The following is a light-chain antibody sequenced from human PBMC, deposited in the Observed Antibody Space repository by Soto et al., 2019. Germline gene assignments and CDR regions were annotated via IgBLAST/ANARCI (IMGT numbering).Light chain of an antibody. CDR1: KIVLFTPNNRNY. CDR3: QQFYTTPVT. J-gene: IGKJ4*01. Sequence: DIVMTQSPDSLAVSLGERATINCKSSKIVLFTPNNRNYLVWYQQKPGQPPKVLISWASTRESGVPDRFSGSGSGTNFTLTISSLQAEDVALYYCQQFYTTPVTFGGGTKVDIK. CDR2: WAS. V-gene: IGKV4-1*01.